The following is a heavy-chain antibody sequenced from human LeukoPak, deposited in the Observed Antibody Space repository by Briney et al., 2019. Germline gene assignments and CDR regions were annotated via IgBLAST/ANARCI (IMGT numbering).Heavy chain of an antibody. J-gene: IGHJ4*02. D-gene: IGHD4-17*01. V-gene: IGHV4-59*08. CDR3: ASLVTTLRFFDF. CDR1: GGSINSYY. Sequence: SETLSLTYTVSGGSINSYYWSWIRQSPGKGLEWIGYIYYTGSATYNPSLKSRVTISVDTSKNQFSLRLSSVTAADTAVYYCASLVTTLRFFDFWGQGSLVTVSS. CDR2: IYYTGSA.